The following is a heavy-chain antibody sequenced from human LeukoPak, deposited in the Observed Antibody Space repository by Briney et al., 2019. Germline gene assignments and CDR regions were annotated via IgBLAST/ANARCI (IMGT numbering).Heavy chain of an antibody. CDR2: IYPGDSDT. CDR3: ARQERDPREMATITAYYYYYMDV. D-gene: IGHD5-24*01. Sequence: GESLKISCKGSGYSFTSYWIGWVRQMPGKGLEWMGIIYPGDSDTRYSPSFQGQVTISADKSISTAYLQWSSLKASDTAMYYCARQERDPREMATITAYYYYYMDVWGKGTTVTVSS. V-gene: IGHV5-51*01. CDR1: GYSFTSYW. J-gene: IGHJ6*03.